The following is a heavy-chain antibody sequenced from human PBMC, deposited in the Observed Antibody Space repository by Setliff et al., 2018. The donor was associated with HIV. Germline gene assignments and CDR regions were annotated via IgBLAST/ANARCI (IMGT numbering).Heavy chain of an antibody. CDR2: ISSSGSTI. CDR1: GFTFSSYE. CDR3: TTEACNSTNCYAGDLDY. D-gene: IGHD2-2*01. Sequence: PGGSLRLSCAASGFTFSSYEMNWVRQAPGKGLEWVSDISSSGSTIYYADSVKGRFTISRDNSKNTLYLQMNSLRAEDTAVYYCTTEACNSTNCYAGDLDYWGQGTLVTVSS. V-gene: IGHV3-48*03. J-gene: IGHJ4*02.